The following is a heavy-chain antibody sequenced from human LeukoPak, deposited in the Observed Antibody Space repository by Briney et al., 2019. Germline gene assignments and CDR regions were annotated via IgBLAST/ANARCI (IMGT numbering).Heavy chain of an antibody. CDR1: GDSISSHF. CDR3: AREASSDPRLSSYCLDV. V-gene: IGHV4-59*11. Sequence: PSETLSLTCSVSGDSISSHFWSWIRQPPGKGLEWIGYIHHSGMTNFNPSLKSRATLSVDTATNQFSLRLTSVTAADTAFYFCAREASSDPRLSSYCLDVWGDGTAVTVSS. CDR2: IHHSGMT. J-gene: IGHJ6*03. D-gene: IGHD6-19*01.